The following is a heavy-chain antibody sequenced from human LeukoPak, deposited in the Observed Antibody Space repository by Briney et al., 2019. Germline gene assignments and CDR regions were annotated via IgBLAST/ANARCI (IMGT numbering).Heavy chain of an antibody. J-gene: IGHJ3*02. CDR1: GFTFSSYA. V-gene: IGHV3-23*01. CDR2: ISGSGGST. Sequence: GGSLRLSCAASGFTFSSYAMSWVRQAPGKGLEWVSAISGSGGSTHYADSVKGRFTISRDNSKNTLYLQMNSLRAEDTAVYYCAKKKGGGGWYFGAFDIWGQGTMVTVSS. CDR3: AKKKGGGGWYFGAFDI. D-gene: IGHD6-19*01.